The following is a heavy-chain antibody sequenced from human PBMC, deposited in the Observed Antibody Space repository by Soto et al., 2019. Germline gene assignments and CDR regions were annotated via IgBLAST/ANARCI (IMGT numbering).Heavy chain of an antibody. Sequence: VYLVESGGDLVKPGGSLRLSCAASGFTFNTAWINWVRQAPGKGLEWVGRIKSKIDGGTTDFAASVKGRFAISRDDSTDMVYLQMNSLKPEDTAMYYCTTDSLFTLMLVRFDLWGHGTLVTVSS. CDR1: GFTFNTAW. D-gene: IGHD3-16*01. V-gene: IGHV3-15*07. CDR3: TTDSLFTLMLVRFDL. CDR2: IKSKIDGGTT. J-gene: IGHJ4*01.